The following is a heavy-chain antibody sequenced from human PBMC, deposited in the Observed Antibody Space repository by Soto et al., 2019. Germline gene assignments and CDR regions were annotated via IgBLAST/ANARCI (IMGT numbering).Heavy chain of an antibody. J-gene: IGHJ3*01. Sequence: EVQLVESEGGLVQRGGSLRLSCEAPGFTFNYYWMHWVGQAPGQGLVWVSHIHSDGSSTTYADSVKGRFTISRDNAKNTLYLQMNSLRAEDTAVYYCARGDKGGFDLWGQGTTVTVSS. CDR3: ARGDKGGFDL. D-gene: IGHD2-21*02. V-gene: IGHV3-74*01. CDR2: IHSDGSST. CDR1: GFTFNYYW.